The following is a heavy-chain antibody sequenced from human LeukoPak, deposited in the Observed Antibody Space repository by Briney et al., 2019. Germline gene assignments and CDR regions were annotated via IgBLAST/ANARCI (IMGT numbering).Heavy chain of an antibody. CDR3: AKDPTTYYDSSGYGRYNWFDP. D-gene: IGHD3-22*01. Sequence: GGSLRLSCAASGFTFSSYAMSWVRQAPGKGLEWVSGISGWGGSTYYADSVKGRFTISRDNSKNTLYLQMNSQRAEDTAVYYYAKDPTTYYDSSGYGRYNWFDPWGQGTLVTVSS. V-gene: IGHV3-23*01. CDR2: ISGWGGST. J-gene: IGHJ5*02. CDR1: GFTFSSYA.